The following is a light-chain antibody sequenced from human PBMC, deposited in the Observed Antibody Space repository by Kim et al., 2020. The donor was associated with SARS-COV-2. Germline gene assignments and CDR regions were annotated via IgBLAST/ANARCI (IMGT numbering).Light chain of an antibody. CDR1: QSVSGN. V-gene: IGKV3-15*01. CDR3: HQYNIWPYT. J-gene: IGKJ2*01. CDR2: RAS. Sequence: EVVMTQSPATRSVSPGEGATLSCRASQSVSGNLAWYQQKPGQAPRLLIYRASTRATGLPARFSGSGSGTEFTLTISSLQSEDFAVYYCHQYNIWPYTFGQGTKLEI.